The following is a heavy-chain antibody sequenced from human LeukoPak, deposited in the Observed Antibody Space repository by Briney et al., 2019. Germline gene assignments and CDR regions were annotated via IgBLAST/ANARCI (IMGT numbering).Heavy chain of an antibody. V-gene: IGHV1-8*01. Sequence: ASVTVSFKASGYTFTSYDINWVRQATGQGLEWMGWMNPNSGNTGYAQKFQGRVTMTRNTSISTAYMELSSLRSEDTAVYYCARASSWDAYDFWSGYYPYYYYGMDVWGQGTTVTVSS. CDR1: GYTFTSYD. CDR2: MNPNSGNT. CDR3: ARASSWDAYDFWSGYYPYYYYGMDV. J-gene: IGHJ6*02. D-gene: IGHD3-3*01.